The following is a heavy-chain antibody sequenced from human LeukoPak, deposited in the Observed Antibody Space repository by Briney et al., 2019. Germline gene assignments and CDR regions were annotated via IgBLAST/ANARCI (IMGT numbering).Heavy chain of an antibody. V-gene: IGHV1-2*04. Sequence: ASVKVSCKASGYTFTGYYMHWVRQAPGQGLEWMGWINPNSGGTNYAQKFQGWVTMTRDTSISTAYMELSRLRSDDTAVYYCARDRGRFGESFGSPRHYGMDVWGQGTTVTVSS. J-gene: IGHJ6*02. CDR2: INPNSGGT. D-gene: IGHD3-10*01. CDR1: GYTFTGYY. CDR3: ARDRGRFGESFGSPRHYGMDV.